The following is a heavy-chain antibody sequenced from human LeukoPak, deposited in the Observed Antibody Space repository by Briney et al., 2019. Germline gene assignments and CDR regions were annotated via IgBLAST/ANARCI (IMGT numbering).Heavy chain of an antibody. CDR1: GFTFSSYA. D-gene: IGHD3-10*01. J-gene: IGHJ6*02. CDR2: ISGSGGST. CDR3: ARNPIYYYGSGTNYGMDV. Sequence: GGSLRLSCAASGFTFSSYATSWVRQAPGKGLEWVSAISGSGGSTYYADSVKGRFTISRDNSKNTLYLQMNSLRAEDTAVYYCARNPIYYYGSGTNYGMDVWGQGTTVTVSS. V-gene: IGHV3-23*01.